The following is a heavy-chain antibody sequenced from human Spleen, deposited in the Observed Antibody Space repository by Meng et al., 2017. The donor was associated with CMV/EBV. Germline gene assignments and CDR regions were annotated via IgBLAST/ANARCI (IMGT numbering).Heavy chain of an antibody. D-gene: IGHD3-3*01. Sequence: ASVKVSCKASGYTFTAYYIHWVRQAPGQDLEWMGWMNPNSGNTGYAQKFQGRVTMTRNTSISTAYMELSSLRSEDTAVYYCARGYSELDFWSGYYSYYYYGMDVWGQGTTVTVSS. CDR3: ARGYSELDFWSGYYSYYYYGMDV. J-gene: IGHJ6*02. CDR2: MNPNSGNT. CDR1: GYTFTAYY. V-gene: IGHV1-8*02.